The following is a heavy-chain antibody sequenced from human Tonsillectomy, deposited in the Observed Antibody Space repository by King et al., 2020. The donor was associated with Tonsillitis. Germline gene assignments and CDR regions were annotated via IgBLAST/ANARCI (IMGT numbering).Heavy chain of an antibody. CDR3: PKGGRLSSGHIAY. D-gene: IGHD6-25*01. J-gene: IGHJ4*02. CDR2: ISYAGSNE. Sequence: VQLVESGGGVVQPGRSLRLSCAASGFTFSYYGMHWVRQAPGKGLEWVTVISYAGSNEYYADSVRGRFTISRDNSKNTVYLQMNSLRAEDTAVYYCPKGGRLSSGHIAYWGQGTLVTVSS. V-gene: IGHV3-30*18. CDR1: GFTFSYYG.